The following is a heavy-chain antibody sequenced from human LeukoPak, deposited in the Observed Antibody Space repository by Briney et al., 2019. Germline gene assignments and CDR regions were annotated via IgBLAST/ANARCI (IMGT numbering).Heavy chain of an antibody. CDR2: ISYDGSNK. CDR1: GFTFSSYG. J-gene: IGHJ4*02. Sequence: PGGSLRLSCAASGFTFSSYGMHWVRQAPGKGLEWVAVISYDGSNKYYADSVKGRFTISRDNSKNTLYLQMNSLRAEDTAVYYCAKAGYSSSWSYLDYWGQGTLVTVSS. CDR3: AKAGYSSSWSYLDY. D-gene: IGHD6-13*01. V-gene: IGHV3-30*18.